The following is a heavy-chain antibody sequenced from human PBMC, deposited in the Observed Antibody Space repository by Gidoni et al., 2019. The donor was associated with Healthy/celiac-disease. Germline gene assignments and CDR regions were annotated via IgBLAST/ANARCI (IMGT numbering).Heavy chain of an antibody. V-gene: IGHV3-33*01. D-gene: IGHD7-27*01. Sequence: SSYGMHWVRQAPGKRLEWVAVIWYDGSNKYYADSVKGRFTISRDNSNNTLYLQMNSLRAEDTAVYYCATQGLRLGMGDYWGQGTLVTVSS. CDR2: IWYDGSNK. J-gene: IGHJ4*02. CDR1: SSYG. CDR3: ATQGLRLGMGDY.